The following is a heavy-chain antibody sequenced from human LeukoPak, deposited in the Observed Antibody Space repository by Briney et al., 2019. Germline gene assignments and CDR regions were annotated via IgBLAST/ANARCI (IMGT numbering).Heavy chain of an antibody. CDR2: INPNSGST. D-gene: IGHD3-3*01. Sequence: ASVKVSCKASGYTFTGCWMHWVRQGPGQGLEWMGWINPNSGSTNYAHNFQGRVTMTRDTSISTAYMELSSLRSDDTAVYYCARDHGGTTMFVDAFDIWGQGTMVTVSS. J-gene: IGHJ3*02. V-gene: IGHV1-2*02. CDR3: ARDHGGTTMFVDAFDI. CDR1: GYTFTGCW.